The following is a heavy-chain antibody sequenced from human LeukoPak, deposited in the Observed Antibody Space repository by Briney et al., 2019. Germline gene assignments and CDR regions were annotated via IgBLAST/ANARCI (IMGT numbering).Heavy chain of an antibody. CDR2: ISSSSSYI. J-gene: IGHJ3*02. CDR1: GFTFSSYS. D-gene: IGHD3-10*01. CDR3: ARGDGSGSYYNDDAFDI. V-gene: IGHV3-21*01. Sequence: GSLRLSCAASGFTFSSYSMNWVRQAPGKGLEWVSSISSSSSYIYYADSVKGRFTISRDNAKNSLYLQMNSLRAEDTAVYYCARGDGSGSYYNDDAFDIWGQGTMVTVSS.